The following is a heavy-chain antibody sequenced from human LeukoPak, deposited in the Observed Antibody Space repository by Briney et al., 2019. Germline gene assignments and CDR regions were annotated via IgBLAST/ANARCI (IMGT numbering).Heavy chain of an antibody. CDR3: ARWTYSSGNWWFDP. CDR2: IYYWWST. Sequence: SETQTLTCTLWSGSISIYYWMWIRDPPEKGGEWIGYIYYWWSTNYSPSLKSRVTISVDTSKHQFSLTVSSLTAADTAVYYCARWTYSSGNWWFDPWGQGTLVTVSS. D-gene: IGHD6-19*01. V-gene: IGHV4-59*01. CDR1: SGSISIYY. J-gene: IGHJ5*02.